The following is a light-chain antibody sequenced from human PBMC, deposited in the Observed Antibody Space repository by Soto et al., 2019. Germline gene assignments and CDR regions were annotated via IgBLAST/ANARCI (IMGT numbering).Light chain of an antibody. CDR1: QSVSSSY. CDR3: HQYDSSPIFT. Sequence: EIVLTQSPGTLSLSPGERATLSCRASQSVSSSYLAWYQQKPGQAPRLLIYGASGRATGIPDRFSGSGSGTDVTLTISRLEPEDFAVYYCHQYDSSPIFTFGPRTKVDIK. V-gene: IGKV3-20*01. CDR2: GAS. J-gene: IGKJ3*01.